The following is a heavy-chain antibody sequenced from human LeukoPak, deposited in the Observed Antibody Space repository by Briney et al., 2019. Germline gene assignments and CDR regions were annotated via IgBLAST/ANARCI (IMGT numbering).Heavy chain of an antibody. CDR1: GFTFSSYA. J-gene: IGHJ5*02. Sequence: GGSLRLSCAASGFTFSSYAMSWVRQAPGKGLEWVSAISGSAISTYYADSVKGRFTISRDNSKNTLYLQMNSLRAEDTAVYYCAKDLGYCSSTSCYVGWFDPWGQGTLVTVSS. V-gene: IGHV3-23*01. CDR2: ISGSAIST. CDR3: AKDLGYCSSTSCYVGWFDP. D-gene: IGHD2-2*01.